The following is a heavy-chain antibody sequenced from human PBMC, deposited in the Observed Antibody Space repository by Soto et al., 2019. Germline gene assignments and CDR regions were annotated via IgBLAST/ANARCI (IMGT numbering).Heavy chain of an antibody. CDR3: ARARPLDYAILTALDY. V-gene: IGHV4-31*03. D-gene: IGHD3-9*01. J-gene: IGHJ4*02. CDR1: GGSISGGGYY. Sequence: NPSETLSLTCTVSGGSISGGGYYWSWIRQHPGKGLEWIGYISDSGSTYYNPSLKSRLTISVDTSKNQFSLKLYSLTAADTAVYYYARARPLDYAILTALDYWGQGTLVTVSS. CDR2: ISDSGST.